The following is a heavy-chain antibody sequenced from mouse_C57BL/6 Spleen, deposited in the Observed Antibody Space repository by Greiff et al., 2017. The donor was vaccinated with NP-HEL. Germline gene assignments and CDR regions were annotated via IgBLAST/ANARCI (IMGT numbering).Heavy chain of an antibody. V-gene: IGHV1-69*01. J-gene: IGHJ2*01. D-gene: IGHD1-1*01. CDR1: GYTFTSYW. CDR3: ARDYGSSFDY. Sequence: QVQLQQPGAELVMPGASVKLSCKASGYTFTSYWMHWVKQRPGQGLEWIGEIDPSDSYTNYNQKFKGKSTLTVDKSSSTAYMQLSSLTSEDSAVYYCARDYGSSFDYWGQGTTLTVSS. CDR2: IDPSDSYT.